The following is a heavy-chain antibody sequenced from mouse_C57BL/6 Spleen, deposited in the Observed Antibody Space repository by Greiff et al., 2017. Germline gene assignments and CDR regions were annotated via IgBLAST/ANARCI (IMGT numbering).Heavy chain of an antibody. D-gene: IGHD1-1*01. CDR3: ARDSTVVATRYFDV. CDR2: IHPNSGST. Sequence: QVQLQQPGAELVKPGASVKLSCKASGYTFTSYWMHWVKQRPGQGLEWIGMIHPNSGSTNYNEKFKSKATLTVDKSSSPAYMQLSSLTSEDSAVYYCARDSTVVATRYFDVWGTGTTVTVSS. J-gene: IGHJ1*03. CDR1: GYTFTSYW. V-gene: IGHV1-64*01.